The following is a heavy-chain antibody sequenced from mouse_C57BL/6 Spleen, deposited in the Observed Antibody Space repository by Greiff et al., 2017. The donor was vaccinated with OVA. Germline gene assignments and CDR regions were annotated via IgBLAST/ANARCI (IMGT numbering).Heavy chain of an antibody. D-gene: IGHD1-1*01. Sequence: QVQLQQPGAELVKPGASVKLSCKASGYTFTSYWMHWVKQRPGQGLEWIGMIHPNSGSTNYNEKFKSKATLTVDKSSSTAYMQLSSLTSEDSAVYYCARGIYYYGSSSPYWYFDVWGTGTTVTVSS. J-gene: IGHJ1*03. CDR2: IHPNSGST. CDR1: GYTFTSYW. V-gene: IGHV1-64*01. CDR3: ARGIYYYGSSSPYWYFDV.